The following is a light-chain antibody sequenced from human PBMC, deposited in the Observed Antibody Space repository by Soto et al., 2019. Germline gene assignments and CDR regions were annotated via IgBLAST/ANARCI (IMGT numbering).Light chain of an antibody. Sequence: QSVLTQPPSVSGAPGQRVTISCTGSSSNIGAGYDVHWYQHLPGTAPKLLIYGNKNRPSGVPDRFSGSRSGTSASLAITGLQAEDEADYYCQSYDTSLSGSYVFGTGTKVTVL. J-gene: IGLJ1*01. CDR1: SSNIGAGYD. CDR3: QSYDTSLSGSYV. V-gene: IGLV1-40*01. CDR2: GNK.